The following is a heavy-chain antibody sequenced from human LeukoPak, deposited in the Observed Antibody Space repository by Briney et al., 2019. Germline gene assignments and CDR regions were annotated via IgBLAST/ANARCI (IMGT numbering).Heavy chain of an antibody. CDR1: GGSFSGYY. V-gene: IGHV4-34*01. CDR2: INHSGST. J-gene: IGHJ4*02. CDR3: ARGPTPPDHVLRSYYFDY. D-gene: IGHD3-10*01. Sequence: PSETLSLTCAVYGGSFSGYYWSWIRQPPGKGLEWIGEINHSGSTNYNPSLKSRVTISVDTSKNQFSLKLSSVTAADTAVYYCARGPTPPDHVLRSYYFDYWGQGTLVTVSS.